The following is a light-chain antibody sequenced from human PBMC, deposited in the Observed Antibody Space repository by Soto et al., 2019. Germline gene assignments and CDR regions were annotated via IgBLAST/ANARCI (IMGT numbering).Light chain of an antibody. CDR1: SSDIGGHNF. CDR2: DVN. V-gene: IGLV2-14*03. Sequence: QSVLTQPASVSGSPGQSITISCTGTSSDIGGHNFVSWYQHHPGKAPKLMIFDVNNRPSGVSNRFSGSKSANTASLTISGLQAEDEAAYYCISYTSSSTPYVFGTGTKATVL. J-gene: IGLJ1*01. CDR3: ISYTSSSTPYV.